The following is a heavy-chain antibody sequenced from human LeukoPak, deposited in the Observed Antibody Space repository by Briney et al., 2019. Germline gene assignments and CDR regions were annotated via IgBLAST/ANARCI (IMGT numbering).Heavy chain of an antibody. D-gene: IGHD7-27*01. Sequence: PSETLSLTCTVSGASVTDYYWSWIRQSPGKGLEWISYIHNSGNSDYNPSLRSRVTTSLDTSKNQFSLNLISVTAADTAVYYCTRGHWGLQSWSQGTLVTVSS. CDR2: IHNSGNS. V-gene: IGHV4-59*02. CDR3: TRGHWGLQS. CDR1: GASVTDYY. J-gene: IGHJ5*02.